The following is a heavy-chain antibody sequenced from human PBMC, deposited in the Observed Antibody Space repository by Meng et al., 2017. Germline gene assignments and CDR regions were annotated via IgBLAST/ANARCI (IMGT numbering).Heavy chain of an antibody. D-gene: IGHD3-22*01. CDR2: INAGNGNT. V-gene: IGHV1-3*01. CDR1: GYTFTSYA. J-gene: IGHJ3*02. CDR3: ARVTPYYYYDSSEGAFDI. Sequence: VHVVPSGAEVKKRWASVKVSFKASGYTFTSYAMHWVRQAPGKRLEWMGWINAGNGNTKYSQKFQGRVTITRDTSASTAYMELSSLRSEDTAVYYCARVTPYYYYDSSEGAFDIWGQGTMVTVSS.